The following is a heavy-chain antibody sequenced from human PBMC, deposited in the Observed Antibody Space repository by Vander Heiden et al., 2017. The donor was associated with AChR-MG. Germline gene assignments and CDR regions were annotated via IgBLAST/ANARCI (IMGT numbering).Heavy chain of an antibody. CDR2: IAYDGSNK. Sequence: QVPLVESGVGVVQPGRSLRLSCAASGFTFSSYAMHWVRQARGKGLEWVAVIAYDGSNKYYADSVKGRFTISRDNSKNALELQMNSLRAEDTAVYYCATHDLMDVWGQGTTVTVSS. CDR3: ATHDLMDV. D-gene: IGHD1-1*01. J-gene: IGHJ6*02. CDR1: GFTFSSYA. V-gene: IGHV3-30-3*01.